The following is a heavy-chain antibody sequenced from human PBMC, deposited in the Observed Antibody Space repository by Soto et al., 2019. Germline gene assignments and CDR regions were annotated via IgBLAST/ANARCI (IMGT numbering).Heavy chain of an antibody. J-gene: IGHJ3*02. CDR1: GGTFSSYA. CDR3: ARDRNYYYDSSGYYRPDAFDI. CDR2: IIPIFGTA. V-gene: IGHV1-69*13. Sequence: RASVKVSCKASGGTFSSYAISWVRQAPGQGLEWMGGIIPIFGTANYAQKFQGRVTITADESTSTAYMELSSLRSEDTAGYYCARDRNYYYDSSGYYRPDAFDIWGQGTMVTVSS. D-gene: IGHD3-22*01.